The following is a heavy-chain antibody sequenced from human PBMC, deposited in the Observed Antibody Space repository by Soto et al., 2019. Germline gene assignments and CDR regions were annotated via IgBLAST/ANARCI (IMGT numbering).Heavy chain of an antibody. D-gene: IGHD1-26*01. Sequence: EVQLVESGGGLVQPGESLRLSCAGSGFTFRNYNMNWVRQAPGKGLEWVSFISSSGTVIYYAGSVKGRFTISRDNVKNSLYLQMNSLRDEDTAVYYCARISEIYERYWGQGTLVTVSS. V-gene: IGHV3-48*02. CDR1: GFTFRNYN. CDR2: ISSSGTVI. CDR3: ARISEIYERY. J-gene: IGHJ4*02.